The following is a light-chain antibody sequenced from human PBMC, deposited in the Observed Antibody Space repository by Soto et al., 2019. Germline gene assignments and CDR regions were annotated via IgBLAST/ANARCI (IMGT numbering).Light chain of an antibody. CDR3: QQRGNWIT. Sequence: EIVLTQSPATLSLSPGERATLSCRASQSVSSYLAWYQQKPGQAPRLLIYDASNRATGIPARFSASGSGTDFTLTISSLEPEDSAVYYCQQRGNWITFGPGIRLEIK. CDR1: QSVSSY. J-gene: IGKJ5*01. V-gene: IGKV3-11*01. CDR2: DAS.